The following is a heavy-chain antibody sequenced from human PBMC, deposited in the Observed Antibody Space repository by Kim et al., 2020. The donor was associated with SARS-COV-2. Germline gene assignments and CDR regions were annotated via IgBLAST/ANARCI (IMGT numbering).Heavy chain of an antibody. CDR3: ARDGEPIAVAGTGSYFQY. CDR2: IYYSGST. CDR1: GDSIGSSSYY. J-gene: IGHJ1*01. D-gene: IGHD6-19*01. V-gene: IGHV4-39*07. Sequence: SETLSLTCTVSGDSIGSSSYYWDWIRQPPGKGLEWIGSIYYSGSTYYNPSLKSRVTISVDTSKNHFSLKLSSVTAADTAVYYCARDGEPIAVAGTGSYFQYWGQGTLVTVSS.